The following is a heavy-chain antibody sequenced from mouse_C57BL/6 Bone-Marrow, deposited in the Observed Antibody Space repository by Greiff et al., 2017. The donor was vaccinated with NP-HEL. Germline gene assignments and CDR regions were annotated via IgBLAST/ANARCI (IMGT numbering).Heavy chain of an antibody. CDR1: GFTFSDYG. CDR2: ISSGSSTI. CDR3: ARGVTTVVAPYYYAMDY. V-gene: IGHV5-17*01. Sequence: EVQGVESGGGLVKPGGSLKLSCAASGFTFSDYGMHWVRQAPEKGLEWVAYISSGSSTIYYADTVKGRFTISRDNAKNTLFLQMTSLRSEDTAMYYCARGVTTVVAPYYYAMDYWGQGTSVTVSS. D-gene: IGHD1-1*01. J-gene: IGHJ4*01.